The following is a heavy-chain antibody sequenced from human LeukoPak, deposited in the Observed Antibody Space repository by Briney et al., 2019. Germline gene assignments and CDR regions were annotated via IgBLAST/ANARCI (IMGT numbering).Heavy chain of an antibody. J-gene: IGHJ4*02. Sequence: GGSLRLSCAASGMTFSNHWMHWVRQAPGKGLVWVSLIKTDGRTTIYADSVKGRFTISRDNAKNSLYLQMNSLRAEDTAVYYCARDWDYPLDYWGQGTLVTVSS. D-gene: IGHD1-7*01. CDR3: ARDWDYPLDY. CDR1: GMTFSNHW. V-gene: IGHV3-74*01. CDR2: IKTDGRTT.